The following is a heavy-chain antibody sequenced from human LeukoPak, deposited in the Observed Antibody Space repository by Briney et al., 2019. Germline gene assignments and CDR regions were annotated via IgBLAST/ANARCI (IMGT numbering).Heavy chain of an antibody. D-gene: IGHD1-14*01. J-gene: IGHJ6*04. CDR2: IYQTTT. CDR1: GDSMSSYF. V-gene: IGHV4-59*01. CDR3: ARNFPGRTEDV. Sequence: SETLSLTCTVSGDSMSSYFWIWVRQFPGKGLEWVGYIYQTTTTYNPSLKGRVTISADMSQNQLSLKVTSVTAADTAVYYCARNFPGRTEDVWGKGTTVIVSS.